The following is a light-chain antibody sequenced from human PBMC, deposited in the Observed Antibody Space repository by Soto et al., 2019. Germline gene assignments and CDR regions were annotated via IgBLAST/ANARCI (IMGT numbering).Light chain of an antibody. Sequence: DIQMTQSPSSLSASVGDRVTITCRASQSISSYLNWYQQKPGKDSKLLIYAASGLQSRFPSRFSGSGSGTDFTLTISSLQPEDFATYYCQQSYSTLSFGTWNKVANK. CDR2: AAS. J-gene: IGKJ3*01. CDR1: QSISSY. V-gene: IGKV1-39*01. CDR3: QQSYSTLS.